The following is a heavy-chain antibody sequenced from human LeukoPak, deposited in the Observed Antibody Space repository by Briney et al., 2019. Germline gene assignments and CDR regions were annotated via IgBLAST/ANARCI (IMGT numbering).Heavy chain of an antibody. J-gene: IGHJ5*02. D-gene: IGHD2-15*01. CDR2: INPNSGGT. Sequence: GASVKVSCKASGYTFTGYYMHWVRQAPGQGLEWMGWINPNSGGTNYAQKFQGRVTMTRDTSISTAYMELSRLRSDDTAVYYCAREEGYCSDGSCYLRSWYNWFDPWGQGTLVTVSS. CDR1: GYTFTGYY. CDR3: AREEGYCSDGSCYLRSWYNWFDP. V-gene: IGHV1-2*02.